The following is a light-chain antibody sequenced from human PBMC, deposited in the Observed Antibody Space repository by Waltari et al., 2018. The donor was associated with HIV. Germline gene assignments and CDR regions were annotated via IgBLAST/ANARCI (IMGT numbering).Light chain of an antibody. Sequence: QSVLTQPPSASGTPGQRVTISCSGRRSTIGRTPASTNQQLPGPAPKLLTSDNKQRPSGVPDRFSGSKSGTSASLAISGLQSEDEGDYYCAAWDDSLDGLFGGGTKLTV. V-gene: IGLV1-44*01. CDR1: RSTIGRTP. J-gene: IGLJ2*01. CDR2: DNK. CDR3: AAWDDSLDGL.